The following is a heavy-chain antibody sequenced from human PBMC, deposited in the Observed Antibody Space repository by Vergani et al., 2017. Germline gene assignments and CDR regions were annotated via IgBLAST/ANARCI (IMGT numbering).Heavy chain of an antibody. D-gene: IGHD1-26*01. Sequence: QVTLRESGPALVKPTQTLTLTCTFSGFSLSTSGMCVSWIRQPPGKALEWLALIDWDDDKYYRTSLKTRLTISKDTSKNQVVLTMTNMDPVDTATYYCARIGGESYYAHFDYWGQGTLVTVSS. J-gene: IGHJ4*02. CDR2: IDWDDDK. CDR1: GFSLSTSGMC. CDR3: ARIGGESYYAHFDY. V-gene: IGHV2-70*01.